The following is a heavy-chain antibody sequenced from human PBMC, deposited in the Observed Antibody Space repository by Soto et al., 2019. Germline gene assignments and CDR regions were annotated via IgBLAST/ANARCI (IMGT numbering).Heavy chain of an antibody. CDR2: IYYSGTT. CDR1: GGSISSSSYY. J-gene: IGHJ5*02. Sequence: QLQLQESGPGLVKPSETLSLTCTVSGGSISSSSYYWGWIRQPPGKGLEWIGSIYYSGTTYYNPSLKRRVTIAVDTSNNQFSLKLSSVTAADTAVYYCALLVPAPFDPWGQGTLVTVSS. CDR3: ALLVPAPFDP. V-gene: IGHV4-39*01. D-gene: IGHD2-2*01.